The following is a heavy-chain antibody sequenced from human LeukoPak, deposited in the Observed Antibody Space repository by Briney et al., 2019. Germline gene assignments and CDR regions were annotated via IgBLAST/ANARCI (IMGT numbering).Heavy chain of an antibody. CDR3: ARTEGYYGSGTYYFYGIDV. CDR1: GGSISSYY. Sequence: PSETLSLTCTVSGGSISSYYWSWIRQPPGKGLEWIGYIFFSGSTNYNPSLKSRVTISVDTSKNHFSLKLNSVTAADTAVYYCARTEGYYGSGTYYFYGIDVWGQGTTVTVSS. V-gene: IGHV4-59*01. J-gene: IGHJ6*02. CDR2: IFFSGST. D-gene: IGHD3-10*01.